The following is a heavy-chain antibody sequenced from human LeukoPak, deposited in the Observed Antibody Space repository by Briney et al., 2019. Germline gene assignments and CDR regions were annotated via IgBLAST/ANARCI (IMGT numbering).Heavy chain of an antibody. D-gene: IGHD5-24*01. CDR1: GFTFSSYW. CDR3: ARDREMEPADAFDI. Sequence: PGGSLRLSCAASGFTFSSYWMSWVRQAPGKGLEWVANKKQDGSEKYYVDSVKGRFTISRDNAKNSLYLQMNSLRAEDTAVYYCARDREMEPADAFDIWGQGTMVTVSS. CDR2: KKQDGSEK. J-gene: IGHJ3*02. V-gene: IGHV3-7*01.